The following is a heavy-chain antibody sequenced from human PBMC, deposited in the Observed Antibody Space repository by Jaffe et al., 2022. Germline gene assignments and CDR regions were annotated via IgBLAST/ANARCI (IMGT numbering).Heavy chain of an antibody. V-gene: IGHV1-18*01. CDR3: AREDPYCSGGSCYFTTTVTGSPFDY. CDR2: ISAYNGNT. D-gene: IGHD2-15*01. J-gene: IGHJ4*02. Sequence: QVQLVQSGAEVKKPGASVKVSCKASGYTFTSYGISWVRQAPGQGLEWMGWISAYNGNTNYAQKLQGRVTMTTDTSTSTAYMELRSLRSDDTAVYYCAREDPYCSGGSCYFTTTVTGSPFDYWGQGTLVTVSS. CDR1: GYTFTSYG.